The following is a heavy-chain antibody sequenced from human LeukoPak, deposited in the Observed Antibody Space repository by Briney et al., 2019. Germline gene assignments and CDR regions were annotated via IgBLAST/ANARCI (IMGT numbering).Heavy chain of an antibody. CDR2: ISSSGSTI. J-gene: IGHJ4*02. V-gene: IGHV3-48*03. Sequence: GGSLRLSCAASGFTFSSYEMNWVGQAPGKWLEWVSYISSSGSTIYYADSVKGRFTISRDNAKNSLYLQLNSLRVEDTAVYYCARENTAGIENWGQGTLVTVSS. CDR1: GFTFSSYE. D-gene: IGHD6-19*01. CDR3: ARENTAGIEN.